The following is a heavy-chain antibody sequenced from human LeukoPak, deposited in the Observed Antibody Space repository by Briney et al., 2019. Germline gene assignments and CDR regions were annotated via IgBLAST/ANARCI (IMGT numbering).Heavy chain of an antibody. J-gene: IGHJ6*02. CDR2: INPSGGST. CDR1: GYTFTSYY. V-gene: IGHV1-46*01. Sequence: ASVKVSCKASGYTFTSYYMHWVRQAPGQGLEWMGIINPSGGSTSYAQKFQGRVTMTRDTSTSTVYMELSSLRSEDTAVYYCAGRGSRAVPAANYYYGMDVWGQGTTVTVSS. CDR3: AGRGSRAVPAANYYYGMDV. D-gene: IGHD2-2*01.